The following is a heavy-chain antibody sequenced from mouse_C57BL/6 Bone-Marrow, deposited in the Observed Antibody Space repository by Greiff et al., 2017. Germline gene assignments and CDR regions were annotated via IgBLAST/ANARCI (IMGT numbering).Heavy chain of an antibody. CDR3: ARRDYYEYAWFAY. CDR1: GYTFTSYG. J-gene: IGHJ3*01. D-gene: IGHD2-4*01. Sequence: VQGVESGAELARPGASVKLSCKASGYTFTSYGISWVKQRTGQGLEWIGEIYPRSGNTYYNEKFKGKATLTADKSSSTAYMELRSLTSEDSAVYFCARRDYYEYAWFAYWGQGTLVTVSA. CDR2: IYPRSGNT. V-gene: IGHV1-81*01.